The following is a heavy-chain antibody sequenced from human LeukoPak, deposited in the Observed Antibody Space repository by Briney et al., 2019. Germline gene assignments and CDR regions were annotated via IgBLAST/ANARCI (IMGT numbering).Heavy chain of an antibody. CDR1: GFTFGSYA. V-gene: IGHV3-23*01. CDR2: ISGSGGST. Sequence: GGSLRLSCAASGFTFGSYAMSWVRQAPGKGLEWVSAISGSGGSTYYADSVKGRFTISRDNSKNTLYLQMNSLRAEDTAVYYCAKDPRAIVGATTGWFDPWGQGTLVTVSS. J-gene: IGHJ5*02. D-gene: IGHD1-26*01. CDR3: AKDPRAIVGATTGWFDP.